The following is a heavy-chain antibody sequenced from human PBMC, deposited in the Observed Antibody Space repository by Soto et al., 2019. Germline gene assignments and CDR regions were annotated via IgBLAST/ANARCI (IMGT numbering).Heavy chain of an antibody. J-gene: IGHJ5*02. CDR2: IYYSGST. V-gene: IGHV4-59*01. CDR3: ARGRGSGWFDP. Sequence: ASETLSLTCTVSGGSISSYYWSWIRQPPGKGLEWIGYIYYSGSTNYNPSLKSRVTISVDTSKNQFSLKLSSVTAADTAVYYCARGRGSGWFDPWGQGTLVTVSS. CDR1: GGSISSYY. D-gene: IGHD3-10*01.